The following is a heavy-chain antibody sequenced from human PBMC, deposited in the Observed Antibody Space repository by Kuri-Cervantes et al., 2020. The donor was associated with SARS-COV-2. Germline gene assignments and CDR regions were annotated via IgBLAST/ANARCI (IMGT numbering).Heavy chain of an antibody. D-gene: IGHD3-16*01. Sequence: GGSLRLSCAASGFIFSSYWMTWVRQAPGKGLEWVANIKDGTEKYYVDSVKGRFTISRDNVKNSLYLQMNSLRAEDTAVYYCARMSSPAGGSDDFFDYWGQGTLVTVSS. CDR2: IKDGTEK. J-gene: IGHJ4*02. CDR3: ARMSSPAGGSDDFFDY. CDR1: GFIFSSYW. V-gene: IGHV3-7*01.